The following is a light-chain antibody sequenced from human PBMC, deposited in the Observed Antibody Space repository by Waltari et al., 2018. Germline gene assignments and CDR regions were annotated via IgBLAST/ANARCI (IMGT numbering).Light chain of an antibody. CDR2: DVS. CDR1: SSAVGGYKY. V-gene: IGLV2-11*01. CDR3: CSYAGSYTLV. Sequence: QSALTQPRSVSGSPGQSVTISCTGTSSAVGGYKYVTWYQQHPGKAPKLMIYDVSKRPSGVPDRFSGSKSGNTASLTISGLQAEDEADYYCCSYAGSYTLVFGGGTKLTVL. J-gene: IGLJ2*01.